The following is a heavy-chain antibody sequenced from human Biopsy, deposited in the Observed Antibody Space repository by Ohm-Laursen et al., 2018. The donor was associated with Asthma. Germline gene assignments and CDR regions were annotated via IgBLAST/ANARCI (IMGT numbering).Heavy chain of an antibody. CDR2: INAGNGNT. D-gene: IGHD3-9*01. Sequence: ASSVKVSCKASGDSFSNYAISWVRQAPGQRLEWMGWINAGNGNTKYSEKFQGRVTITRDTSASTAYMDLSSLRSEDTAVYYCARTYYDFLTGQVNDALAMWGQGTVVTVSS. V-gene: IGHV1-3*01. CDR3: ARTYYDFLTGQVNDALAM. J-gene: IGHJ3*02. CDR1: GDSFSNYA.